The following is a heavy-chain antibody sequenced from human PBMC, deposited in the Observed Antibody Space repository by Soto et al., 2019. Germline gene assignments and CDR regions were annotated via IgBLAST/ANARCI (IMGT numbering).Heavy chain of an antibody. CDR3: AKDPDPYCSGGSCYSEFFDY. V-gene: IGHV3-23*01. J-gene: IGHJ4*02. Sequence: GGSLRLSCAASGFTFSSYAMSWVRQAPGKGLEWVSAISGSGGSTYYADSVKGRFTISRDNSKNTLYLQMNSLRAEDTAVYYCAKDPDPYCSGGSCYSEFFDYWGQGTLVTVSS. D-gene: IGHD2-15*01. CDR2: ISGSGGST. CDR1: GFTFSSYA.